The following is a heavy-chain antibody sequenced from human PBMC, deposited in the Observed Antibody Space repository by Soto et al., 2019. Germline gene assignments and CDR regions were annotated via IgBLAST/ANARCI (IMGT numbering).Heavy chain of an antibody. CDR3: AKDQGYCSGGSCYRRGDFDY. J-gene: IGHJ4*02. CDR1: GFTFSSYA. V-gene: IGHV3-23*01. D-gene: IGHD2-15*01. Sequence: EVQLLESGGGLVQPGGSLILSCSASGFTFSSYAMSWVRQAPGKGLEWVSAISGSGGSTYYADSVKGRFTISRDNSKNTLYLQMNSLRAEDTAVYYCAKDQGYCSGGSCYRRGDFDYWGQGTLVTVSS. CDR2: ISGSGGST.